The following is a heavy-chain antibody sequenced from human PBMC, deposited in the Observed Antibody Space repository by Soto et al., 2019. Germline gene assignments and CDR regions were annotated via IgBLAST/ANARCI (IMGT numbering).Heavy chain of an antibody. CDR1: GYTFTSYD. Sequence: ASVKVSCKASGYTFTSYDINWVRQATGQGLEWMGWMNPNSGNTGYAQKFQGRVTMTRNTSISTAYMELSSLRSEDTGVFYCARPLYYYGSGSYYNAFDIWGQGTMVTVSS. J-gene: IGHJ3*02. CDR3: ARPLYYYGSGSYYNAFDI. D-gene: IGHD3-10*01. V-gene: IGHV1-8*01. CDR2: MNPNSGNT.